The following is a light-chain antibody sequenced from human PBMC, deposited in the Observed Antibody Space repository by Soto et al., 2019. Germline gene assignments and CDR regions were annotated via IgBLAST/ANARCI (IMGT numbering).Light chain of an antibody. Sequence: DIVMTQTQLSLPVTPGEPASISCRSSQSLLHTNGYNYLDWYLQKPGQSPQLLISLGSDRASGVPDRFSGSGSGTEFTLKISRVEAEDVGVYYCMQALQTPLTFGGGTQVEIK. CDR1: QSLLHTNGYNY. CDR3: MQALQTPLT. J-gene: IGKJ4*01. CDR2: LGS. V-gene: IGKV2-28*01.